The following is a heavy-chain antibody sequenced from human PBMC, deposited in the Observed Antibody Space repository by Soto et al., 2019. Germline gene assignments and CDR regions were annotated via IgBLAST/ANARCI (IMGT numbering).Heavy chain of an antibody. CDR3: ARDYSRWELRGDAFDI. Sequence: PGGSLRLSCTASGFTFSSYWMHWVRQAPGKGLVWVSRINSDGSSTSYADSVKGRFTISRDNAKNTLYLQMNSLRAEDTAVYYCARDYSRWELRGDAFDIWGQGTMVTVSS. D-gene: IGHD1-26*01. CDR1: GFTFSSYW. CDR2: INSDGSST. V-gene: IGHV3-74*01. J-gene: IGHJ3*02.